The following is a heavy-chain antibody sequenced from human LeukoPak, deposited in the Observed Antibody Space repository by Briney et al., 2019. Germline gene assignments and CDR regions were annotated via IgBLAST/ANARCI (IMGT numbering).Heavy chain of an antibody. D-gene: IGHD2-15*01. Sequence: GESLKISCKGSGYSFNSYWIGWVRQMPGKGLERLGIIYPGDSDTRYSPPFQGQVTISVDKSISTAYLQWSALKASDTAMYYCGRLTYCSGASCYLDYWGQGTLVTVPS. CDR2: IYPGDSDT. CDR3: GRLTYCSGASCYLDY. V-gene: IGHV5-51*01. CDR1: GYSFNSYW. J-gene: IGHJ4*02.